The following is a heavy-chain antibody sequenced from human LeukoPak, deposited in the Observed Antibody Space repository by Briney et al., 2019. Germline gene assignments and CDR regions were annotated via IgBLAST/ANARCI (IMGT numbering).Heavy chain of an antibody. CDR1: GLTFSDYY. Sequence: GGSLRPSCAASGLTFSDYYMSWIRQAPGKGLEWVAYISSRGSTIYYADSVKGRFAISRDNAENSLYLQMNSLRAEDTAVYYCARSFYYDTLTGYYFFDYWGQGTLVTVSS. J-gene: IGHJ4*02. CDR3: ARSFYYDTLTGYYFFDY. D-gene: IGHD3-9*01. V-gene: IGHV3-11*04. CDR2: ISSRGSTI.